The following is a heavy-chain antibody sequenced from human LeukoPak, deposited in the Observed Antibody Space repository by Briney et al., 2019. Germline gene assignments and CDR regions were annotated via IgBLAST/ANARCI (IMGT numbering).Heavy chain of an antibody. CDR3: AREDGYSSGWYKGYYYYYMDV. CDR2: INHSGST. Sequence: SETLSLTCAVYGGSFSGYYWSWIRQPPGKGLEWIGEINHSGSTNYNPSLKSRVTISVDTSKNQFSLKLSSVTAADTAVYYCAREDGYSSGWYKGYYYYYMDVWGKGTTVTVSS. CDR1: GGSFSGYY. V-gene: IGHV4-34*01. J-gene: IGHJ6*03. D-gene: IGHD6-19*01.